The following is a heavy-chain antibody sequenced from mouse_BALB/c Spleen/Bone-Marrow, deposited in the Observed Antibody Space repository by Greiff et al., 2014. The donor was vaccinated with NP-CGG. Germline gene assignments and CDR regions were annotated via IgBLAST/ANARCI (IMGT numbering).Heavy chain of an antibody. CDR2: IHYSGYT. Sequence: VQLQQSGPDLGEPSQSLSLTCTVTGYSITSGYSWHWIRQFPGNKLEWMVYIHYSGYTNFNPSLKSRISITRDTSKNQFFLQLNSVTTEDTATYYCARDPIYYYGSIFVYWGQGTTLTVSS. CDR3: ARDPIYYYGSIFVY. V-gene: IGHV3-1*02. J-gene: IGHJ2*01. CDR1: GYSITSGYS. D-gene: IGHD1-1*01.